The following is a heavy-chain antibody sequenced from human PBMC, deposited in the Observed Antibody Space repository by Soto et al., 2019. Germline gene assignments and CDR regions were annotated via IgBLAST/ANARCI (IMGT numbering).Heavy chain of an antibody. D-gene: IGHD1-1*01. CDR2: ISYDGVNK. CDR3: AKSVYNWNDGFFDY. J-gene: IGHJ4*02. V-gene: IGHV3-30*18. CDR1: GFTFSTYG. Sequence: QVQLVESGGGVVQPGRSLRLSCAASGFTFSTYGRHWVRQAPGKGLEWVAVISYDGVNKYYADSVKGRFTISRDNSKNPLYLQMNSLRAEDTAVYYCAKSVYNWNDGFFDYWGQGTLVTVSS.